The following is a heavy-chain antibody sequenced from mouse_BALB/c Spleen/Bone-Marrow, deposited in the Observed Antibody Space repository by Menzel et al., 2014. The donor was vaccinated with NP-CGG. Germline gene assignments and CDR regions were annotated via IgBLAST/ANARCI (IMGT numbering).Heavy chain of an antibody. CDR3: ARYGNYPMDY. CDR1: GFTFSDYY. Sequence: EVMLVESGGGLVKPGGSLKLSCAASGFTFSDYYMYWVRQTPEKRLEWVATISEGGSYTYYPDSVKGRFTISRDNAKNNLYLQMSSLKSEDTAMYYCARYGNYPMDYWGQGTSVTVSS. J-gene: IGHJ4*01. CDR2: ISEGGSYT. D-gene: IGHD2-1*01. V-gene: IGHV5-4*02.